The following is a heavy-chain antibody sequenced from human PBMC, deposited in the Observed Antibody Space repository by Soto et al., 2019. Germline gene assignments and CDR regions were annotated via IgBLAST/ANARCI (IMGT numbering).Heavy chain of an antibody. CDR3: ARDRYSSSWYRYYGMDV. Sequence: SETLSLTCTVSGGSISSYYWSWIRQPPGKGLEWIGYIYYSGSTNYNPSLKSRVTISVDTSKNQFSLKLSSVTAADTAVYYCARDRYSSSWYRYYGMDVWGKGTTVAVSS. D-gene: IGHD6-13*01. J-gene: IGHJ6*04. CDR2: IYYSGST. CDR1: GGSISSYY. V-gene: IGHV4-59*01.